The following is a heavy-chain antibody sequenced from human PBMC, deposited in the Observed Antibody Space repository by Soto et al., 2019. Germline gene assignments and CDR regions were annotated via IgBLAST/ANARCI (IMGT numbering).Heavy chain of an antibody. CDR2: IGGSGGNR. D-gene: IGHD4-4*01. CDR1: GFTFNAYA. CDR3: ARVASDYINSVDH. J-gene: IGHJ4*02. V-gene: IGHV3-23*01. Sequence: DVQLLESGGGLVQPGGSLRLSCAASGFTFNAYAMTWVRQAPGKGLGWVSVIGGSGGNRYYAGSVRGRFTISRDNSKDTVDLQTNSLRVEDTAVYYCARVASDYINSVDHWGQGILVSVSS.